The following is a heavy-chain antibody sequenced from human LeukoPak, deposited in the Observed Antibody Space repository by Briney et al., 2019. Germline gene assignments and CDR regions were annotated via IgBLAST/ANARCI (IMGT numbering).Heavy chain of an antibody. D-gene: IGHD3-10*01. V-gene: IGHV7-4-1*02. CDR3: ARVGPRGIDY. J-gene: IGHJ4*02. Sequence: ASVKVSCKASGYTFTSYGIIWVRQAAGQGREWMGWINTNTGNPTYAQGFTGRFVFSLDTSVSTAYLQISSLKAEDTAVYYCARVGPRGIDYWGQGTLVTVSS. CDR2: INTNTGNP. CDR1: GYTFTSYG.